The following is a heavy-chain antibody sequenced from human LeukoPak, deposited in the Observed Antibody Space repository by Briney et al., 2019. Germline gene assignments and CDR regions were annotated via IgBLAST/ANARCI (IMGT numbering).Heavy chain of an antibody. CDR1: GGTFSSYT. Sequence: SVKVSCKASGGTFSSYTISWVRQAPGQGLKWMGRIIPILGIANYAQKFQGRVTITADKSTSTAYMELSSLRSEDTAVYYCARDGNLFYFDYWGQGTLVTVSS. CDR2: IIPILGIA. V-gene: IGHV1-69*04. CDR3: ARDGNLFYFDY. D-gene: IGHD1-26*01. J-gene: IGHJ4*02.